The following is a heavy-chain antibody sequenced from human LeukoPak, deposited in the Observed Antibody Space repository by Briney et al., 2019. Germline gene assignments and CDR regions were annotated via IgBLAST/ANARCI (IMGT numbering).Heavy chain of an antibody. CDR2: IKADGGEK. D-gene: IGHD6-6*01. Sequence: ETLSLTCTVSGGSISSSSYLWGWIRQTPGKGLEWVAKIKADGGEKDHVASVKGRFTISRDNAKNSLYLQMNSLRVEDTAVYYCARGGAARPDFWGQGTLVTVSS. CDR1: GGSISSSSYL. J-gene: IGHJ4*02. CDR3: ARGGAARPDF. V-gene: IGHV3-7*01.